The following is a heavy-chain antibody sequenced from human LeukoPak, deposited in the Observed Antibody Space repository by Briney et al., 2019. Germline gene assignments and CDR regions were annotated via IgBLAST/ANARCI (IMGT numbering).Heavy chain of an antibody. J-gene: IGHJ4*02. V-gene: IGHV3-23*01. D-gene: IGHD5-24*01. CDR1: GFTYRRYA. Sequence: GDPLTHSCAPSGFTYRRYAVPGLRQARGKSLECFSTISDSGVSTHYADSVKGRFTISRDNSKNTLYLQMNSLRAEDTAVYYCASNGDGYNCYFDYWGQGTLVTVSS. CDR3: ASNGDGYNCYFDY. CDR2: ISDSGVST.